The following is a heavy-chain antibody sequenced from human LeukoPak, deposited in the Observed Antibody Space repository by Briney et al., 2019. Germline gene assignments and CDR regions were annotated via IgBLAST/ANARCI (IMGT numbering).Heavy chain of an antibody. V-gene: IGHV3-23*01. CDR1: GFTVGSNY. Sequence: GGSLRLSCAASGFTVGSNYMSWVRQAPGRGLEWVSAISGSGGSTYYADSVKGRFTISRDNSKNTLYLQMNSLRAEDTAVYYCAKDPPRSFDYWGQGTLVTVSS. J-gene: IGHJ4*02. CDR3: AKDPPRSFDY. CDR2: ISGSGGST.